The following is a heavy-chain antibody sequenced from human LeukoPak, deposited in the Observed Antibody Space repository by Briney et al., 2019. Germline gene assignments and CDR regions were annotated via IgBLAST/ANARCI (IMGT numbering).Heavy chain of an antibody. J-gene: IGHJ4*02. Sequence: GGSLRLSCAASGFTFSSYAMHWARQAPGNGLEAGAVISYDGSNKYYADSVKGRVTISRDNSKNTLYLQMNSLRAEDTAVYYCARDRAVAGTALLGFDYWGQGTLVTVSS. D-gene: IGHD6-19*01. V-gene: IGHV3-30*04. CDR3: ARDRAVAGTALLGFDY. CDR2: ISYDGSNK. CDR1: GFTFSSYA.